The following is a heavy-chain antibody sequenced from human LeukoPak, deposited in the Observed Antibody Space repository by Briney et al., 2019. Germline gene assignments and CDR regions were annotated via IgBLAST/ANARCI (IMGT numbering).Heavy chain of an antibody. Sequence: GGSLRLSCASAGFTFSSYWMHWVRQAPGKGLVWVSRINSDGSSTIYADSVKGRFTISRDNAKNTLYLQMNSLRAEDTAVYYCAAQYCSGGSCYPRYWGQGTLVTVSS. V-gene: IGHV3-74*01. CDR3: AAQYCSGGSCYPRY. CDR1: GFTFSSYW. CDR2: INSDGSST. D-gene: IGHD2-15*01. J-gene: IGHJ4*02.